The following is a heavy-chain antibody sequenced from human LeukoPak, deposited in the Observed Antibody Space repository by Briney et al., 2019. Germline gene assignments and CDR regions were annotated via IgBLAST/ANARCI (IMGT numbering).Heavy chain of an antibody. V-gene: IGHV4-34*01. CDR3: ARGRGMRGRVVILDY. CDR1: CGSFSGYY. D-gene: IGHD3-3*01. CDR2: INRSGST. Sequence: PSETLSLTCAFYCGSFSGYYWRWIRQPPGKGLEWIGKINRSGSTNYNPSLKSRFTCSVDTSKNRFSLKFSSVTAEETAVYYCARGRGMRGRVVILDYWGQGTLVTVSS. J-gene: IGHJ4*02.